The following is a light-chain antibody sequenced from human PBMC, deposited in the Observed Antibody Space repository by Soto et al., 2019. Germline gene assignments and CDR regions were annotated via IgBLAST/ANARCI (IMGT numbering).Light chain of an antibody. Sequence: EIVLTQSPGTLSLSPGERATLSCRASQSVRNNYLAWYQQKLGQAPRVLIYDASSRATGIPDRFSGSGSGTEFTLTISSLQPDDFATYYCQQYNSYSWTFGQGTKVDI. CDR1: QSVRNNY. J-gene: IGKJ1*01. CDR2: DAS. CDR3: QQYNSYSWT. V-gene: IGKV3-20*01.